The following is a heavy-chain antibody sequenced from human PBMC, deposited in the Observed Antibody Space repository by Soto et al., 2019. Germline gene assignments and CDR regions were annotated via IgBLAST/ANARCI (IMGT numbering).Heavy chain of an antibody. J-gene: IGHJ5*02. Sequence: QPGGSLRLSCAASGFTFSSYAMSWVRQAPGKGLEWVSAISGSGGSTYYADSVKGRFTISRDNSKNTLYLQMNSLRAEDTAVYYCANLPTDYLYLRWFDPWGQGTLVTVSS. V-gene: IGHV3-23*01. CDR3: ANLPTDYLYLRWFDP. D-gene: IGHD3-10*01. CDR2: ISGSGGST. CDR1: GFTFSSYA.